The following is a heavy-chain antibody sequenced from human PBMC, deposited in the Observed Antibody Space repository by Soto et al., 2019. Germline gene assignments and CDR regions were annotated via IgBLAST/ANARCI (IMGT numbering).Heavy chain of an antibody. Sequence: EVQLLESGGGLVQPGGSLRLSCAASGFTFSSYAMSWVRQAPGKGLEWVSAISGSGGSTYYADSVKGRFNISRDNSKNTMYLQMNSLRAEDTAVYYSAKDRIPQYDRRHFDYWGQGTLVTVSS. V-gene: IGHV3-23*01. CDR1: GFTFSSYA. D-gene: IGHD3-16*01. J-gene: IGHJ4*02. CDR3: AKDRIPQYDRRHFDY. CDR2: ISGSGGST.